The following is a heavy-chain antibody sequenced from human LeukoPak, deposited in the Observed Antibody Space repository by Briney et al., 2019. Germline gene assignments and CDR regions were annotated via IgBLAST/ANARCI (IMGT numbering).Heavy chain of an antibody. CDR1: GYTFTSYD. CDR3: ARALLQPAAAGYRNWFDP. CDR2: INPDSGDT. D-gene: IGHD6-13*01. V-gene: IGHV1-2*04. Sequence: GASVKVSCKASGYTFTSYDINWVRQATGQGLEWMGWINPDSGDTNYAQKFQGWVTMTRDTSISTAYMEVRRLRSDDTAVYYCARALLQPAAAGYRNWFDPWGQGTLVTVSS. J-gene: IGHJ5*02.